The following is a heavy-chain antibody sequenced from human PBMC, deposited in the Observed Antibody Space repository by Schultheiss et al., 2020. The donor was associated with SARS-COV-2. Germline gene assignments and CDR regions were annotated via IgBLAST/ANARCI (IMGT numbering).Heavy chain of an antibody. V-gene: IGHV4-30-2*01. CDR2: IYHSGST. J-gene: IGHJ4*02. CDR3: ARAPRHTIFGVVTTFDY. Sequence: SETLSLTCAVSGGSISSGGYSWSWIRQPPGKGLEWIGYIYHSGSTYYNPSLKSRVTISVDRSKNQFSLKLSSVTAADTAVYYCARAPRHTIFGVVTTFDYWGQGTLVTVSS. CDR1: GGSISSGGYS. D-gene: IGHD3-3*01.